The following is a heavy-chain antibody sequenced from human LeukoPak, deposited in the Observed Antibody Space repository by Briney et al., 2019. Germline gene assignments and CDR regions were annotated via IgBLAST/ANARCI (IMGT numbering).Heavy chain of an antibody. Sequence: GGSLRLSCAASGFTFSSHWMSWVRQAPGKGLEWVANIKQDGSEKYYVDSVKGRFTISRDNAKNSLYLQMNSLRAEDTAVYYCARDRVIAVAGRTTYYYYGMDVRGQGTTVTVSS. V-gene: IGHV3-7*01. CDR2: IKQDGSEK. D-gene: IGHD6-19*01. J-gene: IGHJ6*02. CDR1: GFTFSSHW. CDR3: ARDRVIAVAGRTTYYYYGMDV.